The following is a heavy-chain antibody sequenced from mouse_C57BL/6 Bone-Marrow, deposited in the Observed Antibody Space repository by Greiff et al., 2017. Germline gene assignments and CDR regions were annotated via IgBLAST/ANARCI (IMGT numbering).Heavy chain of an antibody. Sequence: EVKLVESGPELVKPGASVKMSCKASGYTFTDYNMHWVKQSHGKSLEWIGYINPNNGGTSYNQKFKGKATLTVNKSSSTAYMELRSLTSEDSAVYYCARRGYYGSPWFAYWGQGTLVTVSA. V-gene: IGHV1-22*01. J-gene: IGHJ3*01. CDR3: ARRGYYGSPWFAY. CDR1: GYTFTDYN. CDR2: INPNNGGT. D-gene: IGHD1-1*01.